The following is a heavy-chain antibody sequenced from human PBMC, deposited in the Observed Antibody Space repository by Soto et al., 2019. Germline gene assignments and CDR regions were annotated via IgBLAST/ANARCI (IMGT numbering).Heavy chain of an antibody. D-gene: IGHD6-19*01. CDR2: IIPIFGTA. Sequence: SXKVSCKASGGTXISYAIGLVRQAPGQGLEWMGGIIPIFGTANYAQKFQGRVTINADKSTSTAYMELSSLRSEDTAVYYCARDQSSGWYPVPQYGMDVWGQGTTVTVSS. CDR1: GGTXISYA. V-gene: IGHV1-69*06. J-gene: IGHJ6*02. CDR3: ARDQSSGWYPVPQYGMDV.